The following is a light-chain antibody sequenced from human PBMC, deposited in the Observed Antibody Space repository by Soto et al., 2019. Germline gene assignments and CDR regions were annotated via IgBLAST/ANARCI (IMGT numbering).Light chain of an antibody. CDR3: NSCTSANTYV. CDR1: SSDVGGYDF. Sequence: QSALTQSASVSGSPGQSITISCTGTSSDVGGYDFVSWYQQHPGKAPKLMIYGVINRPSGVPNRFSGSKSGNTASLTISGLQAEDEADYYCNSCTSANTYVFGTGTKLTVL. V-gene: IGLV2-14*03. J-gene: IGLJ1*01. CDR2: GVI.